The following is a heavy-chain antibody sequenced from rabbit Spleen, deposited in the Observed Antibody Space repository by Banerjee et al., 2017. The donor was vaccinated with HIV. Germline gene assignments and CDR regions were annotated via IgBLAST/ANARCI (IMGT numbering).Heavy chain of an antibody. CDR1: GVSFSGSSY. V-gene: IGHV1S45*01. CDR3: ARDTSSSFSSYGMDL. J-gene: IGHJ6*01. Sequence: QEQLVESGGDLVKPGASLTLTCIASGVSFSGSSYMCWVRQAPGKGLEWIACIHIGASTFTYFASWARGRFTISKTSSTTVTLQMTTLTAADTATYFCARDTSSSFSSYGMDLWGPGTLVTVS. D-gene: IGHD1-1*01. CDR2: IHIGASTFT.